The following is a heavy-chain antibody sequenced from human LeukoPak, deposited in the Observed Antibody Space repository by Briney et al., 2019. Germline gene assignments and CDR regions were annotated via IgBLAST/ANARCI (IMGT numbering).Heavy chain of an antibody. CDR3: ATGVTMVRGVINDY. Sequence: ASVKVSCKVSGYTLTELSMHWVRQAPGKGLEWMGGFDPEDGETIYAQKFQGRVTMTEDTSTDTAYMELGSLRSEDTAVYYCATGVTMVRGVINDYWGQGTLVTVPS. CDR1: GYTLTELS. CDR2: FDPEDGET. J-gene: IGHJ4*02. D-gene: IGHD3-10*01. V-gene: IGHV1-24*01.